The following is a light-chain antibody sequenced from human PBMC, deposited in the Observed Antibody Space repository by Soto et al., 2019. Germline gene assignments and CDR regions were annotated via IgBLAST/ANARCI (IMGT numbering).Light chain of an antibody. CDR3: HHRTNWAPEDT. V-gene: IGKV3-11*01. Sequence: EVLLTQSPATLSFTPGESATLSCRASQPINTYLGWYQKKSGQSPRLLIYDASNRADDIPARFSDSGFGTDFTLTISSLKAEDFGTYYCHHRTNWAPEDTCGQGTKLEI. CDR1: QPINTY. CDR2: DAS. J-gene: IGKJ2*01.